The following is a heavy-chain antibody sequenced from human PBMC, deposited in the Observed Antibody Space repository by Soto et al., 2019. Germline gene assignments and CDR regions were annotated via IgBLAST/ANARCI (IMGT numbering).Heavy chain of an antibody. V-gene: IGHV4-59*01. Sequence: SETLSLTCTVSGGSISSYYWSWIRQPPGKGLEWIGYIYYSGSTNYNPSLKSRVTISVDTSKNQFSLRLSSVTAADTAVYYCARDRNYYDFWSGYYYYGMDVWGQGTTVTVSS. J-gene: IGHJ6*02. CDR2: IYYSGST. D-gene: IGHD3-3*01. CDR3: ARDRNYYDFWSGYYYYGMDV. CDR1: GGSISSYY.